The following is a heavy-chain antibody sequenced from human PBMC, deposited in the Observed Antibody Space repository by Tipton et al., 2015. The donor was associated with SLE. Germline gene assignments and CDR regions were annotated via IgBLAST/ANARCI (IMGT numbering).Heavy chain of an antibody. CDR2: INEDGGVK. D-gene: IGHD5-12*01. J-gene: IGHJ4*02. V-gene: IGHV3-7*01. CDR3: ARVIGGYDIGDY. Sequence: GSLRLSCAASGFSFSTYVMSWVRQAPGKGLEWVANINEDGGVKYYVDSLNGRFTISRDNTKNSLYLQMDSLGAEDTAVYYCARVIGGYDIGDYWGQGTLVTVSS. CDR1: GFSFSTYV.